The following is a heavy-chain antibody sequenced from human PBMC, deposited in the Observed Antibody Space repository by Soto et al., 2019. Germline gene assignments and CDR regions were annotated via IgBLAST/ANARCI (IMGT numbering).Heavy chain of an antibody. V-gene: IGHV1-69*13. Sequence: ASVKVCCKASGGTFSSYAISWVRQAPGQGLEWMGGIIPIFGTANYAQKFQGRVTITADESTSTAYMELSSLRSEDTAVYYCARAGKSSSPYYYYYGMDVRGQGTTVIVSS. J-gene: IGHJ6*02. D-gene: IGHD6-13*01. CDR1: GGTFSSYA. CDR3: ARAGKSSSPYYYYYGMDV. CDR2: IIPIFGTA.